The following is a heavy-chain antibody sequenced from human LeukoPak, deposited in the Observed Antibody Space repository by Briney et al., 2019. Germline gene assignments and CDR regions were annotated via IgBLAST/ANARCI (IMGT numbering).Heavy chain of an antibody. J-gene: IGHJ4*02. CDR3: ARKSPNYYFDY. CDR2: SNNYI. Sequence: SNNYIYYADSVKGRFTISRDNAKNSLYLQMNSLRAEDTAVYYCARKSPNYYFDYWGQGTPVTVSS. V-gene: IGHV3-21*01.